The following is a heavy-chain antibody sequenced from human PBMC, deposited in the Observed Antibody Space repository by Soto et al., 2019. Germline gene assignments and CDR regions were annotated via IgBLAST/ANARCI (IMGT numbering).Heavy chain of an antibody. D-gene: IGHD6-13*01. J-gene: IGHJ6*02. CDR1: GGSISSSNW. Sequence: SETLSLTCAVSGGSISSSNWWSWVRQPPGKGLEWIGEIYHSGSTNYNPSLKSRVTISVDKSKNQFSLKLSSVTAADTAVYYCARMYSSSWTGYYYDYGMDVWGQGTTVTVS. CDR2: IYHSGST. V-gene: IGHV4-4*02. CDR3: ARMYSSSWTGYYYDYGMDV.